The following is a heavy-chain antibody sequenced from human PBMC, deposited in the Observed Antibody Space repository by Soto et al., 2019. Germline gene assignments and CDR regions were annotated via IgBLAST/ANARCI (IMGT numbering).Heavy chain of an antibody. J-gene: IGHJ6*03. V-gene: IGHV1-2*04. CDR1: GYTFTGYY. D-gene: IGHD2-2*01. CDR3: ARSKRDCSSTSCYPLDYYYYYMDV. Sequence: ASVKVSCKASGYTFTGYYMHCVRQAPGQGLEWMGWINPNSGGTNYAQKFQGWVTMTRDTSISTAYMELSRLRSDDTAVYYCARSKRDCSSTSCYPLDYYYYYMDVWGKGTTVTVSS. CDR2: INPNSGGT.